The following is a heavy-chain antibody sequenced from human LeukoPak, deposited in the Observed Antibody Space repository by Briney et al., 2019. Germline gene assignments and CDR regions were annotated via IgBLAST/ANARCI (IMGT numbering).Heavy chain of an antibody. CDR1: GCSFSRYS. CDR3: ARDLDGDYSNDAFDI. CDR2: ISSSGSTI. J-gene: IGHJ3*02. D-gene: IGHD4-17*01. V-gene: IGHV3-48*04. Sequence: GGSLRLSCAASGCSFSRYSMNWVRQAAGKGLGWVSYISSSGSTIYYADSVKGRFTISRDNAKNSLYLQMNSLRAEDTAVYYCARDLDGDYSNDAFDIWGQGTMVTVSS.